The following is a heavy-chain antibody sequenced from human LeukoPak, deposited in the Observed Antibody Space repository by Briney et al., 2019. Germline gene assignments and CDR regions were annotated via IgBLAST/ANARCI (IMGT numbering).Heavy chain of an antibody. CDR2: IYSGGNT. CDR3: ALGTRGVMSDY. CDR1: GFTVSNNY. Sequence: PGGSLRLSCAASGFTVSNNYMSWVRRAPGKGLEWVSVIYSGGNTYYADSVKGRFTISRDNSKNTLYLQMNSLRAEDTAIYYCALGTRGVMSDYWGQGTLVTVAS. J-gene: IGHJ4*02. D-gene: IGHD3-10*01. V-gene: IGHV3-53*01.